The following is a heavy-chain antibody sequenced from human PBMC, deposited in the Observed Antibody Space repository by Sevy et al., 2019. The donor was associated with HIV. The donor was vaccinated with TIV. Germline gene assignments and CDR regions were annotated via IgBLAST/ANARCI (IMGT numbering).Heavy chain of an antibody. D-gene: IGHD3-16*01. Sequence: GGSLRLSCAASGFSFRDYAMSWVRQAPGKGLEWVSKINGRGSIAYYADSVKGRFTISRDNSENMLYLQMNSLRAEDTAVYYCAKDVDYISSWFDSWGQRTLVTVSS. CDR1: GFSFRDYA. CDR3: AKDVDYISSWFDS. CDR2: INGRGSIA. J-gene: IGHJ5*01. V-gene: IGHV3-23*01.